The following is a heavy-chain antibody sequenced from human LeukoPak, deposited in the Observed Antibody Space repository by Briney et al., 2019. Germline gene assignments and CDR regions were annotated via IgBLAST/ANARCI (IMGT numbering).Heavy chain of an antibody. CDR2: ISSSSSTI. Sequence: GGSLRLSCAAPGFTFSSYSMNWVRQAPGKGLEWVSYISSSSSTIYYADSVKGRFTISRDNAKNSLYLQMNSLRAEDTAVYYCARGDGTYYDFWSGYYTLDYWGQGTLVTVSS. J-gene: IGHJ4*02. CDR1: GFTFSSYS. D-gene: IGHD3-3*01. CDR3: ARGDGTYYDFWSGYYTLDY. V-gene: IGHV3-48*01.